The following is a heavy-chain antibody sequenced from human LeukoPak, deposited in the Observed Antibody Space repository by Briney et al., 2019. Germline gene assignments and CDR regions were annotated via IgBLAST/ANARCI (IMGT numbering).Heavy chain of an antibody. Sequence: SETLSLTCTVSGGSISGYYWSWIRQPPGKGLEWMGYISYSGNTYYNPSLKSRVTISVDTSKNQVSLKLSFVTAADTAVYYCARKVPDRSSWYDYWGQGTLVTVSS. J-gene: IGHJ4*02. V-gene: IGHV4-59*08. CDR2: ISYSGNT. D-gene: IGHD6-13*01. CDR1: GGSISGYY. CDR3: ARKVPDRSSWYDY.